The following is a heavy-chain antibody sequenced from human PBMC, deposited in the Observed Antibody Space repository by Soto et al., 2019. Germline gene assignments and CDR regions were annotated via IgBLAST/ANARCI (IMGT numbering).Heavy chain of an antibody. J-gene: IGHJ3*02. Sequence: GGSRRLSCAASGFTFTSYAMSWVRLAPGKGLEWVSAISGSGGSTYYADSVKGRFTISIDNSKNTLYLQMNSLSAEDTAVYYCAKDRLVGASPAFDIWGQGTMVTVSS. CDR2: ISGSGGST. CDR3: AKDRLVGASPAFDI. D-gene: IGHD1-26*01. CDR1: GFTFTSYA. V-gene: IGHV3-23*01.